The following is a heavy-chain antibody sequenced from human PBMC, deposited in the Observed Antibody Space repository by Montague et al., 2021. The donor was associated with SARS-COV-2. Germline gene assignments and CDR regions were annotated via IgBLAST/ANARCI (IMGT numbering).Heavy chain of an antibody. CDR3: AREGAAVGARRTFDI. CDR1: GVVERRRRSE. J-gene: IGHJ3*02. CDR2: LEKKNNT. D-gene: IGHD1-26*01. V-gene: IGHV4-39*07. Sequence: SETLSLTCTVSGVVERRRRSEEHTSELQSPKELVCRLLLEKKNNTYYNPSLKSRFTISVDPSKNQFSLKLTSVTAADTAVYFCAREGAAVGARRTFDIWGQGQMVPVFS.